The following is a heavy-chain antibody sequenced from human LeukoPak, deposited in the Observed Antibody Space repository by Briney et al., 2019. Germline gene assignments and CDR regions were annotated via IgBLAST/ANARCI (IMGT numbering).Heavy chain of an antibody. CDR3: ARAPKPSSSGIRAFDI. CDR1: GYTFTSYG. CDR2: ISAYNGNT. J-gene: IGHJ3*02. Sequence: ASVKVSCKASGYTFTSYGISWVRQAPGQGLEWMGWISAYNGNTNYAQKLQGRVTMTTDTSTSTAYMELRSLRSDDTAVYYCARAPKPSSSGIRAFDIWGQGTMVTVSS. D-gene: IGHD6-13*01. V-gene: IGHV1-18*01.